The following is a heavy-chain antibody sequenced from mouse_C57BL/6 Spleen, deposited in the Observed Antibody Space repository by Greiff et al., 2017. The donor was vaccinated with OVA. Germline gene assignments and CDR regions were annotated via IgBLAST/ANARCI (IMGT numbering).Heavy chain of an antibody. CDR1: GYTFTSYW. V-gene: IGHV1-50*01. D-gene: IGHD3-3*01. Sequence: LQQPGAELVKPGASVKLSCKASGYTFTSYWMQWVKQRPGQGLEWIGEIDPSDSYTNYNQKFKGKATLTVDTSSSTAYMQLSSLTSEDSAVYYCARAGGTGPMDYWGQGTSVTVSS. J-gene: IGHJ4*01. CDR3: ARAGGTGPMDY. CDR2: IDPSDSYT.